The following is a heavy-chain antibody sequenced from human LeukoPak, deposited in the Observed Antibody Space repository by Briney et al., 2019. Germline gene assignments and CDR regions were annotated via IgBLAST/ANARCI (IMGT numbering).Heavy chain of an antibody. CDR1: ENTFTNYY. V-gene: IGHV1-46*01. D-gene: IGHD6-19*01. CDR3: ARDDSARLAPVDY. Sequence: ASVKVSCKASENTFTNYYMHWVRQAPGQGLEWLGLINPSGGSTSYAQKFRGRVTMTRDTSTSTVYMELSSLRSEDTAVYYCARDDSARLAPVDYWGQGTLVTVSS. CDR2: INPSGGST. J-gene: IGHJ4*02.